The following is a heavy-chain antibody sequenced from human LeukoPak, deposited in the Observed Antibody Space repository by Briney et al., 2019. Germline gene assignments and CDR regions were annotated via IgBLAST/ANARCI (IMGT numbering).Heavy chain of an antibody. D-gene: IGHD4-17*01. CDR3: AKDYYGDYTQPGDY. Sequence: GGSLRLSCAASGFSFSSYAMSWVRQAPGKGLEWVSGISGSGGSTYYADSVKGRFTISRDNSKNTLYLQMNSLRAEDTAGYYCAKDYYGDYTQPGDYWGQGTLVTDSS. CDR1: GFSFSSYA. V-gene: IGHV3-23*01. J-gene: IGHJ4*02. CDR2: ISGSGGST.